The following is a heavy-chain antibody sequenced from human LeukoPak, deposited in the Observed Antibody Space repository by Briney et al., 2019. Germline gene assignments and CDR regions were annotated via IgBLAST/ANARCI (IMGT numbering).Heavy chain of an antibody. CDR3: ARLCVTGFYYGSGSYANWFDP. CDR2: INHSGST. D-gene: IGHD3-10*01. V-gene: IGHV4-34*01. CDR1: GGSFSGYY. J-gene: IGHJ5*02. Sequence: SETLSLTYAVYGGSFSGYYWSWTRQPPGKGLEWIGEINHSGSTNYNPSLKSRVTISVDTSKNQYSLKLSYVTAADTAVYYCARLCVTGFYYGSGSYANWFDPWGQGTLVTVSS.